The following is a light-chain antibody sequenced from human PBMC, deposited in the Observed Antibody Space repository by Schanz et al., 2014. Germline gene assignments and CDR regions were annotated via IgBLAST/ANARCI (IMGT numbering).Light chain of an antibody. V-gene: IGLV2-8*01. CDR3: CSYAGSRWV. CDR2: QVT. J-gene: IGLJ3*02. Sequence: QSALTQPPSASGAPGQSVTISCTGTSSDVGGHDYVSWYQHHPGKAPKVMIYQVTKRPSGVPDRFSGSKSGNTASLTVSGLQAEDEADYYCCSYAGSRWVFGGGTKLTVL. CDR1: SSDVGGHDY.